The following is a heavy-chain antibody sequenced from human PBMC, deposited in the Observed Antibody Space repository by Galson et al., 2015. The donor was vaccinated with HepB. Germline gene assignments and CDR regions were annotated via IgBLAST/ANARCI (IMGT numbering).Heavy chain of an antibody. Sequence: QSGAEVKKPGESLKISCKGSGYSFTSYWIGWVRQMPGKGLEWMGNIYPGDSDTRYSPSFQGQVTISADKSISTAYLQWSSLKASDTAMYYCARRVRSYGLRPAYYFDYWGQGTLVTVSS. D-gene: IGHD5-18*01. CDR2: IYPGDSDT. V-gene: IGHV5-51*03. J-gene: IGHJ4*02. CDR1: GYSFTSYW. CDR3: ARRVRSYGLRPAYYFDY.